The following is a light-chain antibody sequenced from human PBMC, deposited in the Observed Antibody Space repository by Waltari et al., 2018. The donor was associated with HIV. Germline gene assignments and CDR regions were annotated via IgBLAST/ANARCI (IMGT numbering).Light chain of an antibody. Sequence: QSALTQPPSASGSPGQSVTISCTGTSSNVGGYNHVSWYRQYPGNAPKLMIYDVSKRPSGVPDRFSGSKSVNTASLTVSGLQAEDEADYYCSSYAGSNILVFGGGTKLTVL. V-gene: IGLV2-8*01. CDR1: SSNVGGYNH. CDR3: SSYAGSNILV. CDR2: DVS. J-gene: IGLJ3*02.